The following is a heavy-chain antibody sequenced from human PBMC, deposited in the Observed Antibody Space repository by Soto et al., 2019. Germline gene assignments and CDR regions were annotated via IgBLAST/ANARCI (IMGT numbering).Heavy chain of an antibody. D-gene: IGHD5-18*01. V-gene: IGHV3-48*02. Sequence: EVQLVESGGGLVQPGGSLRLSCAASGFTFSSYSMNWVRQAPGKGLEWVSYISSSSSTIYYADSVKGRFTISRDNAKNSLYLQMNSLRDEDTAVYYCVRELGPPHTAMASTDYWGQGTLVTVSS. CDR1: GFTFSSYS. J-gene: IGHJ4*02. CDR2: ISSSSSTI. CDR3: VRELGPPHTAMASTDY.